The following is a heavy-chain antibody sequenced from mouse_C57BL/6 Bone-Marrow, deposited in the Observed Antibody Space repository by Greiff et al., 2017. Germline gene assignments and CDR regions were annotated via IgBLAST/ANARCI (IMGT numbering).Heavy chain of an antibody. CDR3: ARPGITTVDY. V-gene: IGHV5-17*01. CDR2: ISSGSSTI. Sequence: EVKLMESGGGLVKPGGSLKLSCAASGFTFSDYGMHWVRQAPEKGLEWVAYISSGSSTIYYADTVKGRFTISRDNAKNTRFLQMTSLRSEDTAMYYCARPGITTVDYWGQGTTLTVSS. J-gene: IGHJ2*01. D-gene: IGHD1-1*01. CDR1: GFTFSDYG.